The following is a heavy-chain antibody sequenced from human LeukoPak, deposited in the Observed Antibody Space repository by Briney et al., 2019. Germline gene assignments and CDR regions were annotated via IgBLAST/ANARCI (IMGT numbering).Heavy chain of an antibody. V-gene: IGHV4-34*01. CDR1: GGSFSGYY. Sequence: PSETLSLTCAVYGGSFSGYYWSWIRQPPGKGLEWIGEINHSGSTNYNPSLKGRVTISVDTSKNQFSLKLTSVTAADTAVYYCAKARFVGATKGGNDYWGQGTLVTVSS. CDR3: AKARFVGATKGGNDY. CDR2: INHSGST. D-gene: IGHD1-26*01. J-gene: IGHJ4*02.